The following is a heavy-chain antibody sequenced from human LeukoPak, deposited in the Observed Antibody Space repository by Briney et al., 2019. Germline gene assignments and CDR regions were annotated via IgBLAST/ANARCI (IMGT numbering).Heavy chain of an antibody. J-gene: IGHJ5*02. V-gene: IGHV1-18*04. D-gene: IGHD4-11*01. CDR3: ARDSDYSGNGNGDWFDP. CDR2: HSPHTGNT. CDR1: GLRLTSYG. Sequence: ASVKVLRNAWGLRLTSYGVSWMRQAPGQGLEWMGWHSPHTGNTHYGEKFEDRVTMTIDASTTTAYMELRSLRYADTAVYYCARDSDYSGNGNGDWFDPWGQGTVITVSS.